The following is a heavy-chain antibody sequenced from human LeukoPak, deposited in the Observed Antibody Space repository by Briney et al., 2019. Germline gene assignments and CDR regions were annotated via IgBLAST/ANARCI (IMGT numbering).Heavy chain of an antibody. CDR2: ISGSGGST. V-gene: IGHV3-23*01. D-gene: IGHD2-21*02. CDR3: AKMVVTAIRSWFDP. J-gene: IGHJ5*02. Sequence: GGSLRLSCAASGFTFSTSGMSWVRQAPGKGLEWVSAISGSGGSTYYADSVKGRFTISRDNSKNTLYLQMNSLRAEDTAVYYCAKMVVTAIRSWFDPWGQGTLVTVSS. CDR1: GFTFSTSG.